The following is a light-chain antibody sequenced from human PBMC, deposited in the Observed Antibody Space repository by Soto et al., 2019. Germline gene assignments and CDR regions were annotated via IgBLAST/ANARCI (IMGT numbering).Light chain of an antibody. J-gene: IGLJ2*01. V-gene: IGLV2-14*01. Sequence: QSALTQPASVSGSPGQSITIPCTGTITDVGSSNYVSWYKQHPGKAPKLMIYDVSNRPSGVSNRFSGSKSGNTASLTISGLQAEDEADYYCSSYTTTSTWVFGGGTKLTVL. CDR2: DVS. CDR1: ITDVGSSNY. CDR3: SSYTTTSTWV.